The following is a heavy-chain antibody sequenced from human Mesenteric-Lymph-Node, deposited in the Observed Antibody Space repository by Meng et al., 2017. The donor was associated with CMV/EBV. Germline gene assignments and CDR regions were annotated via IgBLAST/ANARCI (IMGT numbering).Heavy chain of an antibody. CDR3: AREAATSGGDFDY. CDR1: GYTFNNHD. D-gene: IGHD3-16*01. CDR2: ISPSAGGT. J-gene: IGHJ4*02. Sequence: ASGYTFNNHDMDRVRQAPGQVLEWRGIISPSAGGTDYAQKFQGRVTMTRDASTNTVYMEVINLGSEDTAVYYCAREAATSGGDFDYWGQGTLVTVSS. V-gene: IGHV1-46*02.